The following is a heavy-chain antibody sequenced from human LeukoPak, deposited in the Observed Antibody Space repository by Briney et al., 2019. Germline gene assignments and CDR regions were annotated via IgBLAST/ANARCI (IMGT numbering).Heavy chain of an antibody. CDR3: ARDPDYGGNSGLDY. D-gene: IGHD4-23*01. J-gene: IGHJ4*02. CDR1: GLAFSSFW. Sequence: PGGSLTLSCAASGLAFSSFWMNWVRQAPGKGREWVANINQDGSDKYYVDSVKGRFTISRDNAKNSEYLQMNSLRAEDTAVYYCARDPDYGGNSGLDYWGKGTLVSVS. CDR2: INQDGSDK. V-gene: IGHV3-7*04.